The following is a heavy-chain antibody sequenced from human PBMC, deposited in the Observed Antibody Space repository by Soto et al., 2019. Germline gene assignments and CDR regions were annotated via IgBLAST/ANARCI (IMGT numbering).Heavy chain of an antibody. J-gene: IGHJ4*02. Sequence: QVQLQESGPGLVKPSETLSLTCSVSGGSVSSYYWSWIRQPPGKGLEWIGYISYSGSTNYNPSLRNRVPILLRTSKTLFSRKLSSVTVADTAVYYCGRGGQGYDFWSGYSYEHYFDYWGLGTLVTVPS. D-gene: IGHD3-3*01. CDR1: GGSVSSYY. CDR3: GRGGQGYDFWSGYSYEHYFDY. V-gene: IGHV4-59*02. CDR2: ISYSGST.